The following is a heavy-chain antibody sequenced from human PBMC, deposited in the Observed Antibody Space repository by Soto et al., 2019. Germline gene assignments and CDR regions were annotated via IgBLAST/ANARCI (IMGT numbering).Heavy chain of an antibody. D-gene: IGHD1-7*01. J-gene: IGHJ3*02. CDR2: IYHSGST. V-gene: IGHV4-30-2*01. Sequence: QLQLQESGSGLVKPSQTLSLTCAVSGGSISSGGYSWSWIRQPPGKGLEWIGYIYHSGSTYYNPSLQSRITIAADRSENQSSLKLSSVTAADTAVYHCARADNWNYSDAFDIWGQGPMVTVSS. CDR3: ARADNWNYSDAFDI. CDR1: GGSISSGGYS.